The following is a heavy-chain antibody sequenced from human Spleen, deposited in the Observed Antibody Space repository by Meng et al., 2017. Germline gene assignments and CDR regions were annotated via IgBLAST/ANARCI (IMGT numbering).Heavy chain of an antibody. J-gene: IGHJ3*02. V-gene: IGHV5-51*01. CDR2: IYPGDSDT. Sequence: KVSCKGSGYSFTSSWIGWVRQMPGKGLEWMGIIYPGDSDTRYSPAFQGQVTISADKSISTAYLQWSSLKASDTAMYYCARPPATAGLDSFDIWGQGTMVTVSS. CDR3: ARPPATAGLDSFDI. D-gene: IGHD6-13*01. CDR1: GYSFTSSW.